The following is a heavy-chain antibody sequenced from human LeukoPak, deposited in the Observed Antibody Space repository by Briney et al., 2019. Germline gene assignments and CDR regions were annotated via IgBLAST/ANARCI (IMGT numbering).Heavy chain of an antibody. CDR2: ISAYNGNT. CDR3: ARDAYRVYYGSGSYYNSDY. Sequence: ASVKVSCKASGYTFTSYGISWVRQAPGQGLEWMGWISAYNGNTNYAQKLQGRVTMTTDTSTSTAYMELRSLRSDDTAVYYCARDAYRVYYGSGSYYNSDYWGQGTLVTVSS. V-gene: IGHV1-18*01. D-gene: IGHD3-10*01. CDR1: GYTFTSYG. J-gene: IGHJ4*02.